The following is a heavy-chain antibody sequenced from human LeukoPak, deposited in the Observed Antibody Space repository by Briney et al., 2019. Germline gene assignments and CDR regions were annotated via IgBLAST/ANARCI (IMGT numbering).Heavy chain of an antibody. V-gene: IGHV4-31*03. CDR1: GGSISSGGYY. CDR2: IYYSGST. D-gene: IGHD6-13*01. J-gene: IGHJ3*02. Sequence: SQTLSLTCTVSGGSISSGGYYWSWIRQHPGKGLEWIGYIYYSGSTYYNPSLKSRVTISVDTSKNQFSLKLSSVTAADTAVYYCARRPSTAAGDWERRGAFDIWGQGTMVTVSS. CDR3: ARRPSTAAGDWERRGAFDI.